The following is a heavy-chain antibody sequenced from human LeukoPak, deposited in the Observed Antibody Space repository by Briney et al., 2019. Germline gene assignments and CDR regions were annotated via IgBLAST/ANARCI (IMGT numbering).Heavy chain of an antibody. Sequence: GGSLRLSCAASGFTFSSDAMNWVRQAPGKGLEWVSGISDTGGNPYYADSVKGRFTISRDKSKSTLDLQMNSLRAEDTAVYYCAKGTVHDCWGQGTLVTVS. CDR3: AKGTVHDC. V-gene: IGHV3-23*01. CDR2: ISDTGGNP. D-gene: IGHD3/OR15-3a*01. CDR1: GFTFSSDA. J-gene: IGHJ4*02.